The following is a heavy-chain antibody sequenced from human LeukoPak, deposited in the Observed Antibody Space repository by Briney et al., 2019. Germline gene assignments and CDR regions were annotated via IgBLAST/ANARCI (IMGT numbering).Heavy chain of an antibody. D-gene: IGHD3-22*01. CDR1: GFAFNKHW. V-gene: IGHV3-74*01. J-gene: IGHJ4*02. Sequence: GRSLRLSCAASGFAFNKHWMHCVRQAPGKGLVWVSRINGDGSTTSYADSVKGGFTISRDNTKNTLYLQMNSLRAEDTAVYYCATGNYYDSRGYYTFGHWGQGTLVTVSS. CDR3: ATGNYYDSRGYYTFGH. CDR2: INGDGSTT.